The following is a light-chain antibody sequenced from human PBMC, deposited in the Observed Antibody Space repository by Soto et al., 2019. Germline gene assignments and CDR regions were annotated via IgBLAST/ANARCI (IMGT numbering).Light chain of an antibody. J-gene: IGKJ1*01. CDR2: GAS. CDR3: QQYGSSST. CDR1: QSLSSY. Sequence: EIVLTQSPGTLSLSPGERATLSCRASQSLSSYLAWHQQKPGQAPRLLIYGASSRATGIPDMFSGSWSGTAFTLTISRLEPEDFAVYYCQQYGSSSTFGQGTKVEIK. V-gene: IGKV3-20*01.